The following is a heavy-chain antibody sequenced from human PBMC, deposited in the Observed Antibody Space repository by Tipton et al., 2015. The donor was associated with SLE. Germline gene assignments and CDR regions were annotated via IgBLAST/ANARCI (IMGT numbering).Heavy chain of an antibody. CDR3: VRLRSKVLIDY. V-gene: IGHV4-4*02. D-gene: IGHD2-8*01. CDR1: GGSIRSSNW. J-gene: IGHJ4*02. Sequence: TLSLTCAVSGGSIRSSNWWSWVRQPPGKGLEWIGEINHTGSTNYNPSLKSRVTMSVDTSKNQFSLEARSVTAADTAVYYCVRLRSKVLIDYWGQGTLVTVSS. CDR2: INHTGST.